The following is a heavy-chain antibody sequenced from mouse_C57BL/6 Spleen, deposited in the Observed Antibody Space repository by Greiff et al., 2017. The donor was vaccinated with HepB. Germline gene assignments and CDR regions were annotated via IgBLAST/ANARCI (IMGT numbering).Heavy chain of an antibody. D-gene: IGHD2-3*01. Sequence: EVQLQQSGPELVKPGASVKISCKASGYSFTDYNMNWVKQSNGKSLEWIGVINPNYGTTSDNQKIKGKATLTVDQSSSTAYRQLNSLTSEDSAVYYCARLYEGYYDWYFDVWGRGTTVNVSS. V-gene: IGHV1-39*01. CDR1: GYSFTDYN. CDR2: INPNYGTT. J-gene: IGHJ1*03. CDR3: ARLYEGYYDWYFDV.